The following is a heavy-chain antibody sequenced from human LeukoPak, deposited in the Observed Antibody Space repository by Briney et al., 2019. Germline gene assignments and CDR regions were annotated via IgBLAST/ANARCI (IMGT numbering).Heavy chain of an antibody. Sequence: SETLSLTCTVSGGSISSYYWSWIRQPPGKGLEWIGYIYYSGSTNYNPSLKSRVTISVDTSKNQFSLKLSSVTAADTAVYYCARGLSDILTGYYQYFDYWGQGTLVTVSS. J-gene: IGHJ4*02. D-gene: IGHD3-9*01. V-gene: IGHV4-59*01. CDR2: IYYSGST. CDR1: GGSISSYY. CDR3: ARGLSDILTGYYQYFDY.